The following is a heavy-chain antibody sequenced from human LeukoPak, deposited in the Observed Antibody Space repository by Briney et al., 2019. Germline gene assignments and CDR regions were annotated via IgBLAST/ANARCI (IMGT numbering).Heavy chain of an antibody. D-gene: IGHD2-15*01. CDR2: IIPIFGTA. CDR1: GGTFSSYA. Sequence: EASVKVSCKASGGTFSSYAISWVRQAPGQGLEWMGRIIPIFGTANYAQKFQGRVTITTDESTSTAYMERSSLRSEDTAVYYCAREGRYCSGGSCLNWFDPWGQGTLVTVYS. V-gene: IGHV1-69*05. J-gene: IGHJ5*02. CDR3: AREGRYCSGGSCLNWFDP.